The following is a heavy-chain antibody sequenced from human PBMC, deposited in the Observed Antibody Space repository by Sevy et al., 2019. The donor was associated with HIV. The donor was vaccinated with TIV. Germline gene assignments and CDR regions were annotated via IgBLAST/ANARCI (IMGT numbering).Heavy chain of an antibody. Sequence: SETLSLTCTVSGGSISSYYWSWIRQPPGKGLEWIGYIYYSGSTNYNPSLKSRVTISVETSKNQFSLKLSSVTAADTAVYYCARGYYDSSGYYPHYYYYYMDVWGKGTTVTVSS. CDR3: ARGYYDSSGYYPHYYYYYMDV. CDR1: GGSISSYY. J-gene: IGHJ6*03. CDR2: IYYSGST. V-gene: IGHV4-59*01. D-gene: IGHD3-22*01.